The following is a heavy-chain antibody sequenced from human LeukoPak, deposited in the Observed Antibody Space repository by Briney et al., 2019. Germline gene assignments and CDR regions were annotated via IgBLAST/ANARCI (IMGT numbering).Heavy chain of an antibody. CDR2: INHSGST. Sequence: PSETLSLTCAVYGGSFSGYYWSWIRQPPGKGLEWIGEINHSGSTNYNPSLKGRVTISVDTSKNQFSLKLSSVTAADTAVYYCAGVDSIAAAGTYWFDPWGQGTLVTVSS. CDR3: AGVDSIAAAGTYWFDP. V-gene: IGHV4-34*01. D-gene: IGHD6-13*01. J-gene: IGHJ5*02. CDR1: GGSFSGYY.